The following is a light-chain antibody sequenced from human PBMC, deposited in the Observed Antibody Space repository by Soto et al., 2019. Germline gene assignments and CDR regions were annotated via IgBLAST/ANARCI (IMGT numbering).Light chain of an antibody. V-gene: IGLV2-14*01. Sequence: QSVLTQPVSVSGSPGQSITISCSGTSSDVGSYDHVAWYQQFPGKTPKLMIYEVSNRPSGVSSRFSGSKSGNTASLTISGLQAEDEADYYCISYTASSTSYVFGSGTKVTVL. CDR1: SSDVGSYDH. J-gene: IGLJ1*01. CDR2: EVS. CDR3: ISYTASSTSYV.